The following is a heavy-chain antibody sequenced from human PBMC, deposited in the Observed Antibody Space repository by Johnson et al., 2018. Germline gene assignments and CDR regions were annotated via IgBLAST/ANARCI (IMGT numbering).Heavy chain of an antibody. CDR3: ARGGWSYNYYYYMDV. J-gene: IGHJ6*03. CDR1: GFTFDDYG. V-gene: IGHV3-20*04. Sequence: VQLVQSGGGVVRPGGSLRLSCAASGFTFDDYGMSWVRQAPGKGLEWVSGINWNGGSKGYADSVKGRFTISRDNAKNSLYLQMNSRRAEDTALYYCARGGWSYNYYYYMDVWGKGTTVTVSS. CDR2: INWNGGSK. D-gene: IGHD1-26*01.